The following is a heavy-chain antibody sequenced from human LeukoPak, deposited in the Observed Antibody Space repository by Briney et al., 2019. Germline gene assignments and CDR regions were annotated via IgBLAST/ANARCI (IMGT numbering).Heavy chain of an antibody. CDR1: GFXFSNYA. Sequence: GGSLRLSCAASGFXFSNYAMSWVRHTPGKGREWVSFIRGSDGSTYYADPVKGRFTTSRDNPKNTLYLEMNNLRAEDTALYYCAKARYTAGWYTFDYWGQGTQVTVSS. CDR3: AKARYTAGWYTFDY. J-gene: IGHJ4*02. V-gene: IGHV3-23*01. D-gene: IGHD6-19*01. CDR2: IRGSDGST.